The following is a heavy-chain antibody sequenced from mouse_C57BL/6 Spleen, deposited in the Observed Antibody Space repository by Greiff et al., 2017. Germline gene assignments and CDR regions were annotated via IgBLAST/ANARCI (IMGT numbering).Heavy chain of an antibody. D-gene: IGHD1-1*01. Sequence: DVMLVESGGDLVKPGGSLKLSCAASGFTFSSYGMSWVRQTPDKRLEWVATISSGGSYTYYPDSVKGRFTISRDNAKNTLYLQMSSLKSEDTAMYYCARHGYYGSIYAMDYWGQGTSVTVSS. V-gene: IGHV5-6*02. CDR2: ISSGGSYT. CDR1: GFTFSSYG. CDR3: ARHGYYGSIYAMDY. J-gene: IGHJ4*01.